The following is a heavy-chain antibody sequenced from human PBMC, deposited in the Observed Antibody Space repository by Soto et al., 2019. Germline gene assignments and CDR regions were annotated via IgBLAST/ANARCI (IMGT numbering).Heavy chain of an antibody. D-gene: IGHD3-10*01. CDR2: INPSGSA. CDR1: GGSFSGYY. Sequence: SETLSLTCAVYGGSFSGYYWSWIRQPPGKGLEWIGEINPSGSANYNPSLKRRVTISVDTSKNQFSLKLSFVTAADTAVYYCARGGYYGSGSYHWSWFDPWGQGTLVTVS. J-gene: IGHJ5*02. V-gene: IGHV4-34*01. CDR3: ARGGYYGSGSYHWSWFDP.